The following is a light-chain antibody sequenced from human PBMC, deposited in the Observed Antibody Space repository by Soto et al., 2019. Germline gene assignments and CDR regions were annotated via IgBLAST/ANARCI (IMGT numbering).Light chain of an antibody. V-gene: IGLV2-14*01. CDR3: SSYTSSYTLL. CDR2: DVS. J-gene: IGLJ2*01. CDR1: SSDVGGYNY. Sequence: QAVVTQPTSVSGSPGQSITISCTGTSSDVGGYNYVSWYQQHPGKAPKLMIYDVSNRPSGVSNRFSGSKSCNTASLTISGHQAEDEADYYCSSYTSSYTLLFGGATKLTVL.